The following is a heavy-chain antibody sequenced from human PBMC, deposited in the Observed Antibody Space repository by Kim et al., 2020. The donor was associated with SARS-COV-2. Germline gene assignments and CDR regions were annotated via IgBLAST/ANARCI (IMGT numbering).Heavy chain of an antibody. J-gene: IGHJ5*02. CDR1: GYTFTSYA. CDR3: ARDSRIFGVVVDP. D-gene: IGHD3-3*01. CDR2: INAGNGNT. V-gene: IGHV1-3*01. Sequence: ASVKVSCKASGYTFTSYAMHWVRQAPRQRLEWMGWINAGNGNTKYSQKFQGRVTITRDTSASTAYMELSSLRSEDTAVYYCARDSRIFGVVVDPWGQGTLVTVSS.